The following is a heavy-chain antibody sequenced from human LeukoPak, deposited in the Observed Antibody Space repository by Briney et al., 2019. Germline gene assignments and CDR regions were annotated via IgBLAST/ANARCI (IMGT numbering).Heavy chain of an antibody. CDR1: GFTFSSYA. CDR3: ARGVAAAPHYYYYYMDV. V-gene: IGHV3-30*04. Sequence: GASLRLSCAASGFTFSSYAMHWVRQAPGKGLEWVAVISYDGSNKYYADSVKGRFTISRDNSKNTLYLQMNSLRAEDTAVYYCARGVAAAPHYYYYYMDVWGKGTTVTVSS. J-gene: IGHJ6*03. D-gene: IGHD6-13*01. CDR2: ISYDGSNK.